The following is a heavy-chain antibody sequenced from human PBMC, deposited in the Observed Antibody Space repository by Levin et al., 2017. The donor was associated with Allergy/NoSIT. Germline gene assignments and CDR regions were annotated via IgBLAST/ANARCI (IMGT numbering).Heavy chain of an antibody. J-gene: IGHJ4*02. CDR3: ASRGSFDH. D-gene: IGHD3-10*01. CDR1: GVSFGDYG. CDR2: ITSDGSNI. Sequence: GGSLRLSCAASGVSFGDYGMHWVRQAPDRGLEWVTLITSDGSNIFYADSVKGRFVVSRDNSRNLLFLQLNSLGPEDAGLYYCASRGSFDHWGQGTPVTVSS. V-gene: IGHV3-30*03.